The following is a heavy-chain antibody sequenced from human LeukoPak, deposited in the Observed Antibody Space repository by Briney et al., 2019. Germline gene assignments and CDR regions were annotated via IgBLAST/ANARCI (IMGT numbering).Heavy chain of an antibody. CDR3: ARHPYSSGWSFDY. Sequence: SETLSLTCTVSGGSISSYYWSWIRQPPGKGLEWIGYIYYSGSTNYNPSLKSRVTISADTSKNQFSLKLSSVTAADTAVYYCARHPYSSGWSFDYWGQGTLVTVSS. J-gene: IGHJ4*02. CDR2: IYYSGST. V-gene: IGHV4-59*08. CDR1: GGSISSYY. D-gene: IGHD6-19*01.